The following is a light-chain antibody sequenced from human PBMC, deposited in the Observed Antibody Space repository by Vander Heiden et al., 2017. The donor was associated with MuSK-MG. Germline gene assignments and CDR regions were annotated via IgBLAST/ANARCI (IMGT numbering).Light chain of an antibody. J-gene: IGLJ3*02. V-gene: IGLV3-21*02. CDR3: QVWDSSSDQLV. CDR2: DDS. CDR1: NIGSKN. Sequence: GGDNIGSKNVHWYQQRPGQAPVLVVYDDSDRPSGIPERFSGSNSGNTATLTISRVEAGDEADYWCQVWDSSSDQLVFGGGTKLTVL.